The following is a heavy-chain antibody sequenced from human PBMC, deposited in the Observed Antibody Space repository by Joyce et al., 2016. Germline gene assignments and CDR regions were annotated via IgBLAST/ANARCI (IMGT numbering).Heavy chain of an antibody. CDR1: GGSFSGDY. CDR2: INHSGST. D-gene: IGHD7-27*01. CDR3: ARGPRSNWGLVWFDP. V-gene: IGHV4-34*01. Sequence: QVQLQQWGAGLLKPSETLSLTCAVYGGSFSGDYWSWIRQPPGKGLEWIGEINHSGSTNYNPSLKSRVTISVDTSKNQFSLKLSSVTAADTAVYYCARGPRSNWGLVWFDPWGQGTLVTVSS. J-gene: IGHJ5*02.